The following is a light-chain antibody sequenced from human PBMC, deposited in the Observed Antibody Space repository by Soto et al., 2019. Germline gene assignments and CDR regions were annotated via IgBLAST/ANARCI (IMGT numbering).Light chain of an antibody. J-gene: IGLJ2*01. V-gene: IGLV2-8*01. Sequence: QSALTQPPSASGSPGQSVTISCTGTSSDVGAYNYVSWYQQHPGKAPKLMIYEVSKRPSGVPARFSGSKSGNSASLTVSGLQAEEEADYYCQSYDSSLSVVFGGGTKLTVL. CDR3: QSYDSSLSVV. CDR2: EVS. CDR1: SSDVGAYNY.